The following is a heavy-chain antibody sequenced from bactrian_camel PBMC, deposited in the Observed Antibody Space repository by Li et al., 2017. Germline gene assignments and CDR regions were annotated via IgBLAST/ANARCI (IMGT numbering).Heavy chain of an antibody. CDR2: IDRVRNT. CDR1: QYTDSILI. D-gene: IGHD5*01. CDR3: STDTLPDGSWGPYY. J-gene: IGHJ4*01. V-gene: IGHV3S53*01. Sequence: HVQLVESGGGSVQAGGSLRLSCATSQYTDSILIMSWYRQAPGKEREFVSLIDRVRNTNYADSVEGRFTISRDNTKNMLYLQMNRLTFDDAAVYSCSTDTLPDGSWGPYYWGQGTQVTVS.